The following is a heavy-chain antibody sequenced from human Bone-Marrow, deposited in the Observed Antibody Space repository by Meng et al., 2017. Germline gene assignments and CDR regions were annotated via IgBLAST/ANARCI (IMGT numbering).Heavy chain of an antibody. V-gene: IGHV1-2*06. CDR2: INPNSGGT. CDR3: ARAGGYSGYDFILAYAFDI. CDR1: GYTFTGYY. J-gene: IGHJ3*02. Sequence: ASVKVSCKASGYTFTGYYMHWVRQAPGQGLEWMGRINPNSGGTNYAQKFQGRVTMTRDTSISTVYMELSRLRSDDTAVYYCARAGGYSGYDFILAYAFDIWGQGTMVTVSS. D-gene: IGHD5-12*01.